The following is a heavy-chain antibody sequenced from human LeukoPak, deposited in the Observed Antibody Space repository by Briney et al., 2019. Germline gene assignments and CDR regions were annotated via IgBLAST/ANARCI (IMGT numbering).Heavy chain of an antibody. CDR1: GFTFSSYW. V-gene: IGHV3-30-3*01. Sequence: GGSLRLSCAASGFTFSSYWMHWVRQAPGKGLEWVALISHDGNRKYYADSVKGRFTISRDNSKNTLYLQMNSLRAEDTAVYFCASDAAQQQLSNLFYGMDVWGQGTTVTVSS. CDR2: ISHDGNRK. CDR3: ASDAAQQQLSNLFYGMDV. J-gene: IGHJ6*02. D-gene: IGHD6-13*01.